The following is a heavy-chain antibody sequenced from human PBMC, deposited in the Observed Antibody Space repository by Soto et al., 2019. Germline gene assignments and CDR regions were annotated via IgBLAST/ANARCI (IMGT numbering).Heavy chain of an antibody. Sequence: SDTLSLTCTVSGVSISSGDYYWRWIRQPPGKGLEWIGYIFYSGSTYYNPSLKSRLSISVDTSKNQFSLKLSSVTAADTAVYYCARAVRGSYYDSWGQGTLVTVSS. D-gene: IGHD1-26*01. CDR2: IFYSGST. CDR1: GVSISSGDYY. CDR3: ARAVRGSYYDS. J-gene: IGHJ4*02. V-gene: IGHV4-30-4*02.